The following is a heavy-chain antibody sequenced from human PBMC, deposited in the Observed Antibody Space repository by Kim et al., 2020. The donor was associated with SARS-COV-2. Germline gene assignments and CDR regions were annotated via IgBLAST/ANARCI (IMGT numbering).Heavy chain of an antibody. V-gene: IGHV3-48*04. CDR2: ISSSSSTI. J-gene: IGHJ4*02. CDR1: GFTFSSYS. Sequence: GGSLRLSCAASGFTFSSYSMNWVRQAPGKGLEWVSYISSSSSTIYYADSVKGRFTISRDNAKNSLYLQMNSLRAEDTAVYYCARDGHVILTGYFELFDYWGQGTLVTVSS. D-gene: IGHD3-9*01. CDR3: ARDGHVILTGYFELFDY.